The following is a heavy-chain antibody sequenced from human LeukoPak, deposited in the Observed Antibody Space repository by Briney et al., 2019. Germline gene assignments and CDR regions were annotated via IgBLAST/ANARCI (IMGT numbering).Heavy chain of an antibody. CDR3: ARDDLDTVMGACDR. Sequence: ASVKVSCKASGYIFTNYGISWVRQAPGQGLEWMGWISGYNGNTEYAQKFQGRVTMTTDTSTSTAYVELRSLISDDTAVYFCARDDLDTVMGACDRWGQGTLVIVSS. CDR1: GYIFTNYG. CDR2: ISGYNGNT. V-gene: IGHV1-18*04. D-gene: IGHD5-18*01. J-gene: IGHJ5*02.